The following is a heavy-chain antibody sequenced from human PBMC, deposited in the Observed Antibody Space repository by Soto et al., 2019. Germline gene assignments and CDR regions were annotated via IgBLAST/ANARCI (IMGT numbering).Heavy chain of an antibody. J-gene: IGHJ4*02. Sequence: QVQLQESGPGLVKPSETLSLTCTVSGGSISSYYWSWIRQPPGKGLEWIGYIYYSGSTTYNPSLKSRGTISVDTSKNQFSLKLSSVTAADTAVYYCARVRGNYYDSSGYYSGEYYFDYWGQGTLVTVSS. D-gene: IGHD3-22*01. CDR3: ARVRGNYYDSSGYYSGEYYFDY. CDR1: GGSISSYY. CDR2: IYYSGST. V-gene: IGHV4-59*01.